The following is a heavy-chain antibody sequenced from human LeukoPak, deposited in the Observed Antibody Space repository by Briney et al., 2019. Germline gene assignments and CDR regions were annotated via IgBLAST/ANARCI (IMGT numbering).Heavy chain of an antibody. CDR2: IKQDGREK. V-gene: IGHV3-7*01. J-gene: IGHJ4*02. CDR1: GFTFSSYW. D-gene: IGHD6-6*01. Sequence: GGSLRLSCAASGFTFSSYWMSWVRQAPGEGREWVANIKQDGREKYYVDSVKGRFTISRDNAKNSLYLQMNSLRAEDTAVYYCASGRIAARSPFGYWGQGTLVTVSS. CDR3: ASGRIAARSPFGY.